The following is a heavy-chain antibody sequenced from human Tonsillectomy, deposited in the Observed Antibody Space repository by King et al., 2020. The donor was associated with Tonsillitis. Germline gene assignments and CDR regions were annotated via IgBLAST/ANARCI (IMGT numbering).Heavy chain of an antibody. D-gene: IGHD3-16*01. CDR1: GFTFSSSW. CDR3: ARGGGPGDPFDY. J-gene: IGHJ4*02. CDR2: IRQVGSEK. Sequence: QLVQSGGGLVQPGGSLRLSCAASGFTFSSSWMSWVRQAPGKGLEWVANIRQVGSEKYYVDSLKGRFTISRDNAKNSVYLQMNSLRADDTAVYFCARGGGPGDPFDYWGQGTLVTVSS. V-gene: IGHV3-7*03.